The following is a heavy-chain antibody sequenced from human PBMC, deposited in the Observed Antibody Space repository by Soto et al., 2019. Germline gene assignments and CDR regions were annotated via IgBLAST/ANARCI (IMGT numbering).Heavy chain of an antibody. CDR3: AKDRRGWVPDTAMVNDY. J-gene: IGHJ4*02. CDR1: GFTFSSYA. D-gene: IGHD5-18*01. V-gene: IGHV3-23*01. CDR2: ISGSGGST. Sequence: GGSLRLSCAASGFTFSSYAMSWVRQAPGKGLEWVSAISGSGGSTYYADSVKGRFTISRDNSKNTLYLQMNSLRAEDTAVYYCAKDRRGWVPDTAMVNDYWGQGTLVTVSS.